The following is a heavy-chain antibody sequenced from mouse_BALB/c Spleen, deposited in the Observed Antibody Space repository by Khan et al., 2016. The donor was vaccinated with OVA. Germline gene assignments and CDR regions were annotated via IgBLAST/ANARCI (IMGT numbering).Heavy chain of an antibody. J-gene: IGHJ4*01. D-gene: IGHD1-3*01. CDR2: INTYTGGP. CDR1: GFTFTNYG. V-gene: IGHV9-3-1*01. CDR3: TIVGYNETMDF. Sequence: QIQLVQSGPELKKPGETVQISCKASGFTFTNYGMNWVRQAPGKGLKWMGWINTYTGGPTFTDDFKGRFAFSLETSASTAYLQINSLKNEDTATYFCTIVGYNETMDFWGQGTSVTVSS.